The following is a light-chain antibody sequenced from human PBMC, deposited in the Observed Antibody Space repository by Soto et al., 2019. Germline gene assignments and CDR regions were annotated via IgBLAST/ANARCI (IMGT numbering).Light chain of an antibody. CDR3: QQYHTYPLT. CDR1: QGIGTY. J-gene: IGKJ4*01. CDR2: AAS. V-gene: IGKV1-16*02. Sequence: DIQMTQSPSSLSASVGDRVTITCRASQGIGTYLAWFQQKPGKVPKSLIYAASSLQSGVPSKFGGSGSGTDFTLTISSLQPEDFATYSCQQYHTYPLTFGGGTKVEIK.